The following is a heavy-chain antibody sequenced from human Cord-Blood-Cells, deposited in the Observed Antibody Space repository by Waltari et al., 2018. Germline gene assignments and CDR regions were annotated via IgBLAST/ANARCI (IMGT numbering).Heavy chain of an antibody. J-gene: IGHJ4*02. CDR3: ARRGASSSWYDY. Sequence: EVQLVAFGGGLVKPGGSLRLSCAASGFTFSTYSTNWFGQAPGKGLEWVSSISSSSSSYIYYADSVKGRFTISRDNAKNSLYLQMNSLRAEDTAVYYCARRGASSSWYDYWGQGTLVTVSS. D-gene: IGHD6-13*01. CDR1: GFTFSTYS. V-gene: IGHV3-21*01. CDR2: ISSSSSSYI.